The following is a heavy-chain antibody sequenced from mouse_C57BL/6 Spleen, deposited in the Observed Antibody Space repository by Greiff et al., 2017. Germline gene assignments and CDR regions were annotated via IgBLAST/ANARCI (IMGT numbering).Heavy chain of an antibody. Sequence: QVQLQQSGAELVRPGASVKLSCKASGYTFTDYYINWVKQRPGQGLEWIAMIYTGSGNTYYNENFKGKATLTAEKSSSTAYMQLSSLTAEDSAVYFCARAGRNSAMGYWGQGTSVTVAS. CDR3: ARAGRNSAMGY. J-gene: IGHJ4*01. CDR1: GYTFTDYY. CDR2: IYTGSGNT. V-gene: IGHV1-76*01.